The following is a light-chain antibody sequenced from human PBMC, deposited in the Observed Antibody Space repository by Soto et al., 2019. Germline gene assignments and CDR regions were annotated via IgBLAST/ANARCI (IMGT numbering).Light chain of an antibody. CDR1: SSDVGGYNY. CDR3: TSYTTSSTLV. Sequence: QSALTQPASVSGSPGQSITISCTGTSSDVGGYNYVSWHQQYPGKAPKLMIYDVSNRPSGVSNRFSGSKSGNTASLTISGLQAEDEADYYCTSYTTSSTLVFGTGTKVTVL. CDR2: DVS. J-gene: IGLJ1*01. V-gene: IGLV2-14*01.